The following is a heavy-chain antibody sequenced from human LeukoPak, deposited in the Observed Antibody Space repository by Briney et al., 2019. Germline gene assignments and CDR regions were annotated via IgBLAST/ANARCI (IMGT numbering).Heavy chain of an antibody. CDR3: ARAGGYYSYYHGMDV. CDR2: IYYSGST. Sequence: SETLSLTCTVSGGSISSYYWSWIRQPPGKGLEWIGYIYYSGSTNYNPSLKSRVTISVDTSKNQFSLKLSSVTAADTAVYYCARAGGYYSYYHGMDVWGQGTTVTVSS. J-gene: IGHJ6*02. D-gene: IGHD3-10*01. V-gene: IGHV4-59*01. CDR1: GGSISSYY.